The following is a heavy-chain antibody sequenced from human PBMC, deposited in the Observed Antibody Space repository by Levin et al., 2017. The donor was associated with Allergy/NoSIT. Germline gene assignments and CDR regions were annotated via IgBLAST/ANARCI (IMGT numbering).Heavy chain of an antibody. D-gene: IGHD3-10*02. V-gene: IGHV3-49*03. CDR2: IRSKAYGGTS. Sequence: GESLKISCAASGFTFGDYAMNWFRQAPGKELEWVGFIRSKAYGGTSEYAASVKGRFSISRDDSKSIAYLQMNSLKTEARAVYYCTRDHVRPGDYFDYWGQGTLVTVSS. J-gene: IGHJ4*02. CDR1: GFTFGDYA. CDR3: TRDHVRPGDYFDY.